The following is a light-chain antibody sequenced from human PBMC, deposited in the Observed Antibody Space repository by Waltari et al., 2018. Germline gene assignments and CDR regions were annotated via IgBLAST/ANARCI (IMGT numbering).Light chain of an antibody. CDR3: MQPLQAWT. J-gene: IGKJ1*01. CDR2: LGS. Sequence: DIVMTQSPLSLPVTPGEPASISCRSSQSLLGPNGYNLLDWYLQKPGQSPQLLIYLGSYRASGVPDRFSGNGSGTDITLIISRVETEDVGVYFCMQPLQAWTFGQGTKVEIK. V-gene: IGKV2-28*01. CDR1: QSLLGPNGYNL.